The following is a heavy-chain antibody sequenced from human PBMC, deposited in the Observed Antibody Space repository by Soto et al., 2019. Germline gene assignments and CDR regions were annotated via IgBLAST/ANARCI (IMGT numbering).Heavy chain of an antibody. Sequence: VQLVESGGGLVQPGGSLRLSCAASGFTFSSYEMNWVRQAPGKGLEWVSYISSSGSTIYYADSVKGRFTISRDNAKNSLYLQMNSLRAEDTAVYYCAIFDGVQLWSTDYWGQGTLVTVSS. V-gene: IGHV3-48*03. CDR2: ISSSGSTI. J-gene: IGHJ4*02. CDR3: AIFDGVQLWSTDY. D-gene: IGHD5-18*01. CDR1: GFTFSSYE.